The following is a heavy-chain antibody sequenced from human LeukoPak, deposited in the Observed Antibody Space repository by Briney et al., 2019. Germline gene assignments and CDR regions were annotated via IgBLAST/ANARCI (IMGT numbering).Heavy chain of an antibody. CDR3: AKHSRGSFRGASAFDY. CDR2: MSSSDDGR. Sequence: PGGSLRLSCAASGFTFSSYGMSWVRQAPGKGLEWVSAMSSSDDGRYYAASVRGRFTISRDTSRSTLYLQMNSLRAEDTAAYYCAKHSRGSFRGASAFDYWGQGTVVTVSS. V-gene: IGHV3-23*01. D-gene: IGHD1-26*01. J-gene: IGHJ4*02. CDR1: GFTFSSYG.